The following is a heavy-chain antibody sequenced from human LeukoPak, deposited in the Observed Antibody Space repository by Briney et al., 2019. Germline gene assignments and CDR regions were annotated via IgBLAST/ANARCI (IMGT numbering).Heavy chain of an antibody. V-gene: IGHV3-23*01. D-gene: IGHD1-26*01. CDR1: GFTFDNFA. CDR3: AKVLVAGASRGYFDS. CDR2: ISDSGGST. J-gene: IGHJ4*02. Sequence: PGGSLRLSCAASGFTFDNFAMNWVRQAPGKGLGWVSGISDSGGSTHYADSVKGRFTSSRDNPKNTLYLQMNSLRAEDTAVYYCAKVLVAGASRGYFDSWGQGTLVTVSS.